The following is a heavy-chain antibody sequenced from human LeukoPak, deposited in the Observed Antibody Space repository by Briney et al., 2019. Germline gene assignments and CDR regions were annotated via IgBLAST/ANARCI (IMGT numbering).Heavy chain of an antibody. CDR2: INLSRGST. J-gene: IGHJ3*02. V-gene: IGHV1-46*01. D-gene: IGHD3-22*01. CDR1: GYTFTSYY. CDR3: AREKRITVIVVTGNTFDI. Sequence: ASVKASCKASGYTFTSYYLHWVRQAPGQGLEWVGIINLSRGSTSYAQKFQGRVTMTRDTSTGTVYMELSRLRSEDTAVYYCAREKRITVIVVTGNTFDIWGQGTMVTVSS.